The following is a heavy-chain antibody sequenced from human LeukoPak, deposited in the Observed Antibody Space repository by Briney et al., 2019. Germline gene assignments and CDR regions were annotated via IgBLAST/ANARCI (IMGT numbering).Heavy chain of an antibody. Sequence: PGGSLRLSCAASGFTFRSYAIHWVRQAPGKGLEWVAFISYDGNTNYYADSVRGRFIISRDNSKNTLYLQMNSLRAEDTAVYYCAKGLGIIAVAGTSEEGFDYWGQGTLVTVSS. CDR3: AKGLGIIAVAGTSEEGFDY. J-gene: IGHJ4*02. V-gene: IGHV3-30-3*01. CDR2: ISYDGNTN. CDR1: GFTFRSYA. D-gene: IGHD6-19*01.